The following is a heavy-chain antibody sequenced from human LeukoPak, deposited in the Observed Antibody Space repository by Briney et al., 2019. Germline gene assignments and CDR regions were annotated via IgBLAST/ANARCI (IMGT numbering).Heavy chain of an antibody. V-gene: IGHV4-59*11. D-gene: IGHD2-15*01. CDR1: GGSISSHY. Sequence: SETLSLTCTVSGGSISSHYWTWLRQSPVKGLEWIGDISNSGSTSYNPSLKSRVTISIDTSKNQFSLKLSSVTAADTAVYYCGRDALVGYFSYYYMDVWGQGTTVTVSS. CDR2: ISNSGST. CDR3: GRDALVGYFSYYYMDV. J-gene: IGHJ6*03.